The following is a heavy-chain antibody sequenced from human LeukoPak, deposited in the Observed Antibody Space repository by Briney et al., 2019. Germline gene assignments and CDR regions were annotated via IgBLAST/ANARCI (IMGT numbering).Heavy chain of an antibody. CDR2: IYYSGST. V-gene: IGHV4-59*01. Sequence: SETLSLTCTVSGGSISSYYWSWIRQPPGKGLEWIGYIYYSGSTNYNPSLKSRVTISVDTSKNQFSLKLSSVTAADTAVYYCARTYYHSDLGDDAFDIWGQGTMVTVSS. CDR3: ARTYYHSDLGDDAFDI. D-gene: IGHD1-26*01. CDR1: GGSISSYY. J-gene: IGHJ3*02.